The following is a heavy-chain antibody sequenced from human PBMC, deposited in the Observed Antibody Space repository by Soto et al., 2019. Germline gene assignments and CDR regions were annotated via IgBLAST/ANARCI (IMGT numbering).Heavy chain of an antibody. V-gene: IGHV2-5*01. CDR1: GFSISTSGVG. D-gene: IGHD1-26*01. CDR2: IYWHDYK. J-gene: IGHJ4*02. Sequence: QITLKESGPALVKPTQTLTLTCTFSGFSISTSGVGVGWIRQPPGKALEWLTLIYWHDYKPYSPSLKSRLTNTKDNSKNQVVLTITNMDPVDTATYYCAHRSYNNYLDYWGQGTLVTVSS. CDR3: AHRSYNNYLDY.